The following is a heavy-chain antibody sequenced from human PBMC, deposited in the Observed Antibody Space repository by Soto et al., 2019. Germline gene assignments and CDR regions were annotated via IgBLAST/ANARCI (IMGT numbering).Heavy chain of an antibody. V-gene: IGHV5-51*01. Sequence: GDSLKSSCKGSGYTFSTYWIAWVRQMPGKGLEWMGFIYPGDSDTKYSPAFQGQVTISADKSINTPYLQWTSLEASDTAMYYGARKFAPECFASWDKVNRVTVAS. J-gene: IGHJ4*02. CDR2: IYPGDSDT. CDR3: ARKFAPECFAS. CDR1: GYTFSTYW.